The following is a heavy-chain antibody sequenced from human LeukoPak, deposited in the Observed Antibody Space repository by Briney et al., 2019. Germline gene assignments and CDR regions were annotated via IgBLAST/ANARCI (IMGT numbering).Heavy chain of an antibody. CDR1: GFIFSSYG. D-gene: IGHD2-15*01. CDR2: IWYDGSNK. CDR3: AKDPSGQYCTGGSCFS. J-gene: IGHJ4*02. Sequence: GGSLRLSCAASGFIFSSYGMHWVRQAPGKGLEWVAVIWYDGSNKYYADSVKGRFTISRDNSKNTLYLQMNSLRAEDTAIYYCAKDPSGQYCTGGSCFSWGQGTLVTVSS. V-gene: IGHV3-33*06.